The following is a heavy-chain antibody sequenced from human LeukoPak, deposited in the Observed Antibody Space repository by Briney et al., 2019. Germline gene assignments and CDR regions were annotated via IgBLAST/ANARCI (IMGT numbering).Heavy chain of an antibody. D-gene: IGHD2-21*02. V-gene: IGHV3-23*01. J-gene: IGHJ5*02. CDR3: AKDDCPGLAGWFDP. CDR2: ISGCGGST. Sequence: WGSLRLSCAASGFTFSSYVMSWVRQAPGQGLEWVSGISGCGGSTYYAHSLKGRFTISRDNSKNPLYLQMNSPTAEDTAVYYCAKDDCPGLAGWFDPWGQGTLVTVSS. CDR1: GFTFSSYV.